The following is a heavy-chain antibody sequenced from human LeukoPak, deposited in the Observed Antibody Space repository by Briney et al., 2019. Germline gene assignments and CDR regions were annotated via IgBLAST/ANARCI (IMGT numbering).Heavy chain of an antibody. CDR2: ISGSGGNT. Sequence: PGGSLRLSCAASGFTFSSYAMSWVRQAPGKGLEWVSAISGSGGNTYHADSVRGRFTISRDNSKNTLYLQINSLRAEDTAVYYCANTMIRGVTSGYWGQGTLVTVSS. D-gene: IGHD3-10*01. CDR3: ANTMIRGVTSGY. V-gene: IGHV3-23*01. CDR1: GFTFSSYA. J-gene: IGHJ4*02.